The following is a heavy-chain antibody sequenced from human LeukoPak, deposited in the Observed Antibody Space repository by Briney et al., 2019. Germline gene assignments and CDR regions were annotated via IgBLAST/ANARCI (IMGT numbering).Heavy chain of an antibody. Sequence: GGSLTHSCVASGLTLSNAWMSWVRQAPGRGREWVGRIKSKTDGGTTECAAPGKGRFTISRDDSKNTLYLQMNSLKTEDTAVYYCTTAVTLGGVIVIPHDYWGQGTLVTVSS. V-gene: IGHV3-15*01. J-gene: IGHJ4*02. CDR1: GLTLSNAW. CDR2: IKSKTDGGTT. CDR3: TTAVTLGGVIVIPHDY. D-gene: IGHD3-16*02.